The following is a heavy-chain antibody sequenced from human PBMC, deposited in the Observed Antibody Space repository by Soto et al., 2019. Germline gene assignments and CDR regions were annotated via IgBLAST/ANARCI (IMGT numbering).Heavy chain of an antibody. CDR2: IYYKRST. D-gene: IGHD2-15*01. Sequence: PSETLSLTCTVSGGSITRGDYYWSWIRQPPGKGLEWIGYIYYKRSTYYNPALKSRVTISVDTFKNQFSLRLNSVTAAETAVYYCARALGGYFDYWGQGALVTVSS. CDR1: GGSITRGDYY. CDR3: ARALGGYFDY. J-gene: IGHJ4*02. V-gene: IGHV4-30-4*01.